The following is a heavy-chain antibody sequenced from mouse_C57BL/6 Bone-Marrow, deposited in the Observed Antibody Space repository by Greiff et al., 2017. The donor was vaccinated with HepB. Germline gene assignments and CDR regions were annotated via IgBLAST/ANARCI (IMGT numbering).Heavy chain of an antibody. CDR1: GFTFSSYA. J-gene: IGHJ3*01. Sequence: EVQLVESGGGLVKPGGSLKLSCAASGFTFSSYAMSWVRQTPEKRLEWVATISDGGSYTYSPDNVKGRFTISRDNAKNNLYLQMSHLKSEETAMYYCARDDGYYWGQGTLVTVSA. CDR2: ISDGGSYT. V-gene: IGHV5-4*01. CDR3: ARDDGYY. D-gene: IGHD2-3*01.